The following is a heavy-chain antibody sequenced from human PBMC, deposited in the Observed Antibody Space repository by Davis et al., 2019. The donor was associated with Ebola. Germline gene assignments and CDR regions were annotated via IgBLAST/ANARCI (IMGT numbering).Heavy chain of an antibody. CDR3: ARAIAAAAGRLYYYYGMDV. Sequence: GSLRLSCAVSGGSFSGYYWSWIRQPPGKGLEWIGEINHSGSTNYNPSLKSRVTISVDTSKNQFSLKLSSVTAADTAVYYCARAIAAAAGRLYYYYGMDVWGKGTTVTVSS. CDR1: GGSFSGYY. V-gene: IGHV4-34*01. J-gene: IGHJ6*04. CDR2: INHSGST. D-gene: IGHD6-13*01.